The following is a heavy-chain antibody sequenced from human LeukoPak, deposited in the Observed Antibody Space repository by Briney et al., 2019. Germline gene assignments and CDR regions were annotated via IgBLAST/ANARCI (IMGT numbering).Heavy chain of an antibody. CDR2: IYYSGST. CDR3: ARHEPLNAFDI. V-gene: IGHV4-39*01. CDR1: GGSISSSGYY. Sequence: KPSETLSLTCTVSGGSISSSGYYWGWIRQPPGKGLEWIGSIYYSGSTYYNPSLKSRVTISVDTSKNQFSLKLSSVTAADTAVYYCARHEPLNAFDIWGQGTMVTVSS. J-gene: IGHJ3*02.